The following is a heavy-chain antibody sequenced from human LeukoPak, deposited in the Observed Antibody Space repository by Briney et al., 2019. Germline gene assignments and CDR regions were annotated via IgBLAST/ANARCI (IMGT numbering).Heavy chain of an antibody. CDR1: GGSITGYY. CDR2: IHYTGAT. V-gene: IGHV4-34*01. D-gene: IGHD3-9*01. Sequence: SETLSLTCAVYGGSITGYYWSWIRQPPGKGLEWVGEIHYTGATTYNPSLKSRATISIDTSKNQVSLKLSSVTAADTAVYYCARGNILSGYCFDFWGQGALVTVSS. J-gene: IGHJ4*02. CDR3: ARGNILSGYCFDF.